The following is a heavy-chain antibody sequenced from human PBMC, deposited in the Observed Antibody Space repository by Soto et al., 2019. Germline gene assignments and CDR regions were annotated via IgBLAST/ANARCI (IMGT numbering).Heavy chain of an antibody. CDR2: IFVTSTTI. D-gene: IGHD3-9*01. CDR3: ARDKDWAFDY. J-gene: IGHJ4*02. CDR1: GFTFSSYS. V-gene: IGHV3-48*04. Sequence: GGSLRLSCVASGFTFSSYSMVWVRQAPGKGLEWISYIFVTSTTIYYADSVKGRFTVSRDNTQNSLFLLMDSMRAEDTATYYCARDKDWAFDYWGQGTLVTVSS.